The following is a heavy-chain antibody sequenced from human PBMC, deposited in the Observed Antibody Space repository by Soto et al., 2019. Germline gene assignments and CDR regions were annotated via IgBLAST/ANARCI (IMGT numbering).Heavy chain of an antibody. Sequence: QVQLVESGGGVIQPGTSLSLSFGSSGFTFRRFGMYWVRQAPGKGLEWVAFVSYDGKHKYYADSVKGRFTVSSDNAKTMLYMQMNSLRGDDTAVYYWAKDVAHHLVLNYGMDVWGQGTTVTVSS. CDR1: GFTFRRFG. J-gene: IGHJ6*02. CDR3: AKDVAHHLVLNYGMDV. CDR2: VSYDGKHK. V-gene: IGHV3-30*18. D-gene: IGHD6-13*01.